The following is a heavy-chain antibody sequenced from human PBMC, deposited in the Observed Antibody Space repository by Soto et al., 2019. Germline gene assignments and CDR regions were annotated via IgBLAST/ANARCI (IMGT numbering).Heavy chain of an antibody. CDR2: IYPGDSDN. J-gene: IGHJ6*02. CDR1: GYTSTNYW. D-gene: IGHD3-3*01. Sequence: GASLKISCKGFGYTSTNYWIGWVRQMPGKGPEWMGIIYPGDSDNKYNPSFQGQVTISADKSITTTYLQWSSLNASDTAIYYCAATIFYYGRGVWDQGTTGAVSS. V-gene: IGHV5-51*01. CDR3: AATIFYYGRGV.